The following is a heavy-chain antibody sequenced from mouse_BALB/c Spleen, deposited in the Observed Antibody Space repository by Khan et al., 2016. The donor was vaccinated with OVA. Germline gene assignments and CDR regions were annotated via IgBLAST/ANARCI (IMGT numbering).Heavy chain of an antibody. CDR3: AGGSGNSRFAY. Sequence: QVQLKQSGAELVRPGVSVKISCKGSGYTFTDYAMHWVKQSHAKSLEWIGVISTYYGDADYNQKFKGKATMTVDKSSSTAYMELARLTSEDSAIDYCAGGSGNSRFAYWGQGTLVTVSA. V-gene: IGHV1S137*01. CDR2: ISTYYGDA. D-gene: IGHD1-3*01. J-gene: IGHJ3*01. CDR1: GYTFTDYA.